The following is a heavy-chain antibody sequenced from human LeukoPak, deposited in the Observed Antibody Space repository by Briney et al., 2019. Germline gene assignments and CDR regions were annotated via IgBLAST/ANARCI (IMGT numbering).Heavy chain of an antibody. J-gene: IGHJ3*02. V-gene: IGHV4-38-2*02. CDR1: GYSISSGYY. D-gene: IGHD5-24*01. CDR2: IYHSGST. CDR3: ARALSRGSRDGYKGAFDI. Sequence: SETLSLTCTVSGYSISSGYYWGWIRRPPGKGLEWIGSIYHSGSTYYNPSLKSRVTISVDTSKNQFSLKLSSVTAADTAVYYCARALSRGSRDGYKGAFDIWGQGTMVTVSS.